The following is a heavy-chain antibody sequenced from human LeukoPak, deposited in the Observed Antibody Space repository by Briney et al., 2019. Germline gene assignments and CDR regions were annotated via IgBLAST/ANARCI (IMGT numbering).Heavy chain of an antibody. D-gene: IGHD3-16*01. J-gene: IGHJ4*02. Sequence: SVKVSCKASGGTFSSYAISWVRQAPGQGLEWMGRIIPILGIANYAQKFQGRVTITRDTSASTAYMELSSLRSEDTAVYYCARIVRYYFDYWGQGTQVTVSS. CDR1: GGTFSSYA. CDR2: IIPILGIA. CDR3: ARIVRYYFDY. V-gene: IGHV1-69*04.